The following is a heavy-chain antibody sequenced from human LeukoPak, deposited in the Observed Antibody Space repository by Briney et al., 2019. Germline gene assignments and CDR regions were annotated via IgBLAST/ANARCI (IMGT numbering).Heavy chain of an antibody. CDR2: INTNGDSA. CDR3: ARDSYYYYYGMDV. Sequence: QPGGSLRLSCAVSGFKFSNYWMNWVRQVPGKGLIWVAHINTNGDSANYADSVKGRFTISRDNAKSTLSLQMNSLRAEDTAVYYCARDSYYYYYGMDVWGQGTTVTVSS. V-gene: IGHV3-74*01. J-gene: IGHJ6*02. CDR1: GFKFSNYW.